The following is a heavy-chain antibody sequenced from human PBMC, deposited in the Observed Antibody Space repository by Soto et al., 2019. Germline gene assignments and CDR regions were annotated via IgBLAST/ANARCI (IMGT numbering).Heavy chain of an antibody. Sequence: SVKVSCKASGGTFSSYTISWVRQAPGQGLEWMGRIIPILGIANYAQKFQGRVTITRDTSASTAYMELSSLRSEDTAVYYCATTGYSSGWYAQYYFDYWGQGTLVTVS. V-gene: IGHV1-69*02. CDR2: IIPILGIA. J-gene: IGHJ4*02. CDR3: ATTGYSSGWYAQYYFDY. CDR1: GGTFSSYT. D-gene: IGHD6-19*01.